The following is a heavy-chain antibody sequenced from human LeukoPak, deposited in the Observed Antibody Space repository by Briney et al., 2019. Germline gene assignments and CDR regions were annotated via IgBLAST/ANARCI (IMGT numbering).Heavy chain of an antibody. CDR1: GGSISSGSYY. Sequence: SQTLSLTCTVSGGSISSGSYYWSWIRQPAGKGLEWIGRIYTSGSTNYNPSLKSRVTISVDTSKNQFSLKLSSVTAADTAVYYCARGAWELLVGWFDPWGQGTLVTVSS. V-gene: IGHV4-61*02. J-gene: IGHJ5*02. CDR2: IYTSGST. D-gene: IGHD1-26*01. CDR3: ARGAWELLVGWFDP.